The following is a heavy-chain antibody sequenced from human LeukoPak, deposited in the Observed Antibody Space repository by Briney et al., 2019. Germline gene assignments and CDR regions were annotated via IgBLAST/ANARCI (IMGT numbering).Heavy chain of an antibody. D-gene: IGHD3-10*01. Sequence: SETLSLTCTVSGDSIRNYYWNWIRQPPGKGLEWIGYGHYTGNTYKNPSLNSRVAFSVDTSKNQFSLRLTSVTAADTAVYYCARWGEHSALRVHAFDIWGQGTMVTVSS. CDR1: GDSIRNYY. J-gene: IGHJ3*02. CDR3: ARWGEHSALRVHAFDI. V-gene: IGHV4-59*01. CDR2: GHYTGNT.